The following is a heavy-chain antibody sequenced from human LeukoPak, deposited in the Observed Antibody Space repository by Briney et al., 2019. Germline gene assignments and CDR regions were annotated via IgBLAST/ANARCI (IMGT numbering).Heavy chain of an antibody. CDR3: ARDSLVVGATTGFDP. Sequence: GGSLRLSCAASGFTFSSYWMSWVRQAPGKGLEWVANIKQDGSEKYYVDSVKGRFTISRDNAKNSLYLQMNGLRAEDTAVYYCARDSLVVGATTGFDPWGQGTLVTVSS. D-gene: IGHD1-26*01. J-gene: IGHJ5*02. V-gene: IGHV3-7*01. CDR2: IKQDGSEK. CDR1: GFTFSSYW.